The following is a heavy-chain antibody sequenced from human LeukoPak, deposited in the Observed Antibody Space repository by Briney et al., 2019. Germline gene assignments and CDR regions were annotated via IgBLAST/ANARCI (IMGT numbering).Heavy chain of an antibody. D-gene: IGHD3-22*01. J-gene: IGHJ4*02. CDR3: AKDLDYGSYYDSSGWFDY. Sequence: GGSLRLSCAASGFTFSDYYMSWVRQAPGKGLEWVSAIRRNGGSTYYADSVKGRFTISRDNSKNTLYLQMNSLRAEDTAVYYCAKDLDYGSYYDSSGWFDYWGQGTLVTVSS. CDR2: IRRNGGST. V-gene: IGHV3-23*01. CDR1: GFTFSDYY.